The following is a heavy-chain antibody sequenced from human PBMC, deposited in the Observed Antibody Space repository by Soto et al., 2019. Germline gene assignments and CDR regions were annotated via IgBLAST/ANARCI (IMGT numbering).Heavy chain of an antibody. J-gene: IGHJ4*02. Sequence: QITLKESGPTLVKPTQTLTLTCNFSGFSLSTRGVGVGWIRQPPGKALEWLTLIYWDDAKEYSPSLRSRITIPKETSKNHVVLTMTDMAPVDTATYYCAHKGGGDRILDYWGQGTLVTVSS. CDR3: AHKGGGDRILDY. CDR2: IYWDDAK. V-gene: IGHV2-5*02. CDR1: GFSLSTRGVG. D-gene: IGHD3-16*01.